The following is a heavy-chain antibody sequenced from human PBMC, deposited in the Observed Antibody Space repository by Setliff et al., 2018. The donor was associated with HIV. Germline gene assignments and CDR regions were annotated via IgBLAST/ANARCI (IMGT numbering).Heavy chain of an antibody. J-gene: IGHJ5*02. Sequence: SETLSLPCTVSGYSISSGYYWGWIRQPPGKGLEWIGSIYHSGSTYYNPSLKSRVTISVDTSKNQFSLKLSSVTAADTAVYYCARVDRSSWPRWTNWFDPWGQGTLVTVSS. D-gene: IGHD6-13*01. CDR1: GYSISSGYY. CDR3: ARVDRSSWPRWTNWFDP. V-gene: IGHV4-38-2*02. CDR2: IYHSGST.